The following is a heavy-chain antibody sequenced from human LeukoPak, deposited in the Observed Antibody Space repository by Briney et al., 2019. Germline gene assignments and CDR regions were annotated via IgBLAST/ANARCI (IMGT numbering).Heavy chain of an antibody. V-gene: IGHV3-7*01. J-gene: IGHJ4*02. CDR1: GFTFSSYW. D-gene: IGHD1-1*01. CDR2: IMQDGSEK. CDR3: ARATGKSEGY. Sequence: PGGSLRLSCADSGFTFSSYWMTWVRQAPGKGLEWVANIMQDGSEKYYVDSVKGRFTISRDNAKSSLYLQMDGLRAEDTAVYYCARATGKSEGYWGQGTLVTVSS.